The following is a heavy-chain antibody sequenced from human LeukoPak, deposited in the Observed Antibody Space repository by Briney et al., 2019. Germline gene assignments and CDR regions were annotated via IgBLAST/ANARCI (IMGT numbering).Heavy chain of an antibody. CDR2: IRSKANSYAT. D-gene: IGHD5-18*01. J-gene: IGHJ4*02. V-gene: IGHV3-73*01. CDR1: RFTFSAST. CDR3: TTVDTTMV. Sequence: GGSLKLSCAASRFTFSASTMHWVRQASGKGLEWVGRIRSKANSYATAYAASVKGRFTISRDDSKNTAYLQMNSLETEDTAVYYCTTVDTTMVWGQGTLVTVSS.